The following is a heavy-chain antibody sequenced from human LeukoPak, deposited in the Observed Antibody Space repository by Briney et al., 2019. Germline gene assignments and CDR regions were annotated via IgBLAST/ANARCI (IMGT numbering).Heavy chain of an antibody. CDR2: INSDGSIT. D-gene: IGHD5-18*01. CDR1: GFTFTTYW. J-gene: IGHJ6*02. CDR3: ARDAVDTANAV. Sequence: QLGGSLRLSCAASGFTFTTYWMHWVRQAPGKGLVWVSHINSDGSITSYADSVKGRFTISRDNAKNTLYLQMNSLRAEDTAVYYCARDAVDTANAVWGQGTTVTVSS. V-gene: IGHV3-74*01.